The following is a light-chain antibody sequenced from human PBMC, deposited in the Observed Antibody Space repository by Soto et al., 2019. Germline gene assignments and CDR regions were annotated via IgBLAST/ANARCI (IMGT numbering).Light chain of an antibody. CDR1: RSISNW. Sequence: DIQMTQSPSTLSASVGDRVTITCRASRSISNWLAWYQQRPGIAPKLLIFDASILQSGVPSRFSGSGSGTEFTLSSSRLPTDDFAPYYCQQYGSFSPITFGGGTKVEI. V-gene: IGKV1-5*01. J-gene: IGKJ4*01. CDR3: QQYGSFSPIT. CDR2: DAS.